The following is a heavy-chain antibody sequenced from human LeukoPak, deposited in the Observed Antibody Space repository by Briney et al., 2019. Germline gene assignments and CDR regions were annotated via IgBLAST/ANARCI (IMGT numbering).Heavy chain of an antibody. V-gene: IGHV3-7*01. Sequence: GSLRLSCAASGFTFSSYWMSWVRQAPGKGLEWVANIKQDGSEKYYVDSVKGRFTISRDNAKNSLYLQVNSLRAEDTAVYYCARVSSSWYYFDYWGQGTLVTVSS. D-gene: IGHD6-13*01. CDR3: ARVSSSWYYFDY. CDR2: IKQDGSEK. CDR1: GFTFSSYW. J-gene: IGHJ4*02.